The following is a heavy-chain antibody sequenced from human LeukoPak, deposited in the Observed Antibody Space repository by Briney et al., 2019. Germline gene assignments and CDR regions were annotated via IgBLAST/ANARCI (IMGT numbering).Heavy chain of an antibody. V-gene: IGHV3-30-3*01. D-gene: IGHD6-19*01. J-gene: IGHJ4*02. CDR1: GFTFSSYA. CDR2: ISYDGSNK. CDR3: ARDRRGAVVKMYYFDY. Sequence: GGSLRLSCAASGFTFSSYAMHWVRQAPGKGLEWVAVISYDGSNKYYADSVKGRFTISRDNSKNTLYLQMNSLRAEDTAVYYCARDRRGAVVKMYYFDYWGQGTLVTVSS.